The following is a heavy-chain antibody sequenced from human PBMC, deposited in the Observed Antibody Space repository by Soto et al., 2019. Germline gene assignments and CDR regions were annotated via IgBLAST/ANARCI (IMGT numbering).Heavy chain of an antibody. J-gene: IGHJ6*02. D-gene: IGHD2-2*01. CDR1: GFTFSSYG. Sequence: QVQLVESGGGVVQPGRSLRLSCAASGFTFSSYGMHWVRQAPGKGLEWVAVIWYDGSNKYYADSVKGRFTISRDNTKNTVYLQMNSLRAEDTAVYYCARDRGIAHGTNYYYYGMDVWGQGTTVTVSS. CDR2: IWYDGSNK. V-gene: IGHV3-33*01. CDR3: ARDRGIAHGTNYYYYGMDV.